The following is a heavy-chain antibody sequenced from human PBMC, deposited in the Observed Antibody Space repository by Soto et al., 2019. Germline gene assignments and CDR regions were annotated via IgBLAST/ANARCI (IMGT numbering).Heavy chain of an antibody. D-gene: IGHD3-10*01. CDR2: ISSDSIYT. J-gene: IGHJ6*02. Sequence: QVQLVESGGGLVKPGGSLRLSCAASGFTFNDHYMTWIHQAPGKGLEWVSFISSDSIYTNSADSVKGRFTISRDNAKNLLYLQMSSLRVEDTAVYYCARDSTGSGLDYGMDVWGQGTTVAVSS. CDR1: GFTFNDHY. CDR3: ARDSTGSGLDYGMDV. V-gene: IGHV3-11*06.